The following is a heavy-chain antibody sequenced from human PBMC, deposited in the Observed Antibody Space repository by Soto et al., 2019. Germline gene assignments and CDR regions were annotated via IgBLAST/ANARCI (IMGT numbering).Heavy chain of an antibody. J-gene: IGHJ5*02. CDR1: GGSISSYY. Sequence: PSETLSLTCTVSGGSISSYYWSWIRQPPGKGLEWIGYIYYSGSTNYNPSLKSRVTISVDTSKNQFSLKLSSVTAADTAVYYCARENCSGGSCQKDWFDPWGQGTLVTVSS. V-gene: IGHV4-59*01. CDR3: ARENCSGGSCQKDWFDP. CDR2: IYYSGST. D-gene: IGHD2-15*01.